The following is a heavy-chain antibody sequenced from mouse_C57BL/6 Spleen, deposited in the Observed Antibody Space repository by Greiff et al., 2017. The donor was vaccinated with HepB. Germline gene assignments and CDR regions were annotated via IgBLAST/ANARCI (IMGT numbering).Heavy chain of an antibody. Sequence: VQLQQSGGDLVKPGGSLKLSCAASGFTFSSYGMSWVRQTPDKRLEWVATISSGGSYTYYPDSVKGRFTISRDNAKNTLYLQMSSLKSEDTAMYYCAREGSYDWYFDVWGTGTTVTVSS. D-gene: IGHD1-1*02. V-gene: IGHV5-6*01. CDR3: AREGSYDWYFDV. CDR2: ISSGGSYT. CDR1: GFTFSSYG. J-gene: IGHJ1*03.